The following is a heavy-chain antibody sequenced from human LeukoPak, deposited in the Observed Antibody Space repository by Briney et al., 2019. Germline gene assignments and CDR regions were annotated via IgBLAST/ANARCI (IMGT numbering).Heavy chain of an antibody. CDR1: GFSFSSYE. J-gene: IGHJ4*02. CDR2: ISSSGSTK. CDR3: ARNSGPFAAFDY. V-gene: IGHV3-48*03. D-gene: IGHD1-1*01. Sequence: GGSLRLSCAVSGFSFSSYEMNWVRQAPGKGLEWVSYISSSGSTKYYADSVKGRFTTSRDNAKNSLYLQMNSLRAEDTAVYYCARNSGPFAAFDYWGQGTLVTVSS.